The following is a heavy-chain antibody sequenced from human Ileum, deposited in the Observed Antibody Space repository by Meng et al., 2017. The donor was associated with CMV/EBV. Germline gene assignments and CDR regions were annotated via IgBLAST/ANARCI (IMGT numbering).Heavy chain of an antibody. CDR1: GDSLSSTSHH. CDR2: IYYTGNS. V-gene: IGHV4-39*07. J-gene: IGHJ4*02. CDR3: ARVRVQRSGLRPFDY. D-gene: IGHD3-3*01. Sequence: GSLRLSCAVSGDSLSSTSHHWGWLRQPPGQGLEWIGNIYYTGNSYYNPSLKSRVNILTDTSKNQFSLRLDFVTAADTAKYYWARVRVQRSGLRPFDYWGRGTLVTVSS.